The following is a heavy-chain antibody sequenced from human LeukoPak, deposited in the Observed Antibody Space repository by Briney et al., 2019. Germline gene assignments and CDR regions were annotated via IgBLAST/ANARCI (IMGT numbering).Heavy chain of an antibody. J-gene: IGHJ4*02. Sequence: PGGSLRLSCAASRFTFSSYSMNWVRQAPGKALEWVSSISSSSSYIYYADSVKGRFTISRDNAKNSLYLQMNSLRAEDTAVYYCARETSSGWYTAQDYWGQGTLVTVSS. CDR2: ISSSSSYI. CDR3: ARETSSGWYTAQDY. V-gene: IGHV3-21*01. D-gene: IGHD6-19*01. CDR1: RFTFSSYS.